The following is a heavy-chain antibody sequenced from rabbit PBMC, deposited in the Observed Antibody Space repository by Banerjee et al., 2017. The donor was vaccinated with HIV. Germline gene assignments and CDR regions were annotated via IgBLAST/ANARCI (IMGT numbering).Heavy chain of an antibody. Sequence: QSLEESGGDLVKPGASLTLTCTASGFDFSSSYWICWVRQAPGKGPEWIACIYAGSGQNGYASWAKGRFTISQTSSTTVTLQMTSLTAADTATYFCASGGSGDGIYFKLWGQGTLVTVS. CDR1: GFDFSSSYW. CDR2: IYAGSGQN. CDR3: ASGGSGDGIYFKL. V-gene: IGHV1S40*01. D-gene: IGHD1-1*01. J-gene: IGHJ4*01.